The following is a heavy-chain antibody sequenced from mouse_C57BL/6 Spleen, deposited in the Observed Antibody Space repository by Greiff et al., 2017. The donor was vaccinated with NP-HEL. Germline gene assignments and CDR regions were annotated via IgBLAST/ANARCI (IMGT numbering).Heavy chain of an antibody. J-gene: IGHJ4*01. Sequence: DVQLVESGGGLVKPGGSLKLSCAASGFTFSSYAMSWVRQTPEKRLEWVATISDGGSYTYYPDNVKGRFTISRDNAKNNLDLQMRHLKSEDTAMYYCAREDSSGGDAMDYWGQGTSVTVSS. V-gene: IGHV5-4*01. CDR1: GFTFSSYA. CDR2: ISDGGSYT. CDR3: AREDSSGGDAMDY. D-gene: IGHD3-2*02.